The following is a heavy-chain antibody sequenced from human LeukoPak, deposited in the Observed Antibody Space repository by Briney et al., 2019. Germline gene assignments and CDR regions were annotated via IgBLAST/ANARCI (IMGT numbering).Heavy chain of an antibody. V-gene: IGHV1-69*04. Sequence: SVEVSCKASGGTFSSYAISWVRQAPGQGLEWMGRIIPILGIANYAQKFQGRVTITADKSTSTAYMELSSLRSEDTAVYYCARVHTTVTTYYFDYWGQGTLVTVSS. D-gene: IGHD4-17*01. CDR1: GGTFSSYA. CDR2: IIPILGIA. CDR3: ARVHTTVTTYYFDY. J-gene: IGHJ4*02.